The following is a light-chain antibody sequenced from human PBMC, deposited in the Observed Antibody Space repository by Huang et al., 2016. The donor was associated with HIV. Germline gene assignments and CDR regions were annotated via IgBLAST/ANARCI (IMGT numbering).Light chain of an antibody. CDR3: MQRTQRPLT. Sequence: DIVMTQTPLSLSVTPGQPASISCKSSQSLLHSDGETYLYWYLHKPGQSPQLLIYEVANRFSGVPDRFSGSGSGTDCTLRISRVEAEDVGVYYCMQRTQRPLTFGGGTKVEIK. CDR2: EVA. CDR1: QSLLHSDGETY. V-gene: IGKV2D-29*02. J-gene: IGKJ4*01.